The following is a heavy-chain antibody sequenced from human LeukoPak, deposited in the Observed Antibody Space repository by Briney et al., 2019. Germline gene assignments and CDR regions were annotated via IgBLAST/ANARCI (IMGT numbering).Heavy chain of an antibody. V-gene: IGHV1-46*01. CDR2: INPSGGST. CDR1: GYTFTSYY. CDR3: ARVWGSLVGATQDY. Sequence: GASVKVSCKASGYTFTSYYMHWVRQAPGQGLEWMGIINPSGGSTSYAQKFQGRVTMTRDTSTSTAYMELRSLRSDDTAVYYCARVWGSLVGATQDYWGQGTLVTVSS. D-gene: IGHD1-26*01. J-gene: IGHJ4*02.